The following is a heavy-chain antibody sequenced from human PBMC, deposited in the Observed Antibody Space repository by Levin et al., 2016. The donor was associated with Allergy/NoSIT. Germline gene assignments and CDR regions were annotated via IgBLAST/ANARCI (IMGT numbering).Heavy chain of an antibody. J-gene: IGHJ4*02. V-gene: IGHV4-31*02. D-gene: IGHD3-22*01. CDR3: ARGDYDSSGYAPAADY. Sequence: WIRQPPGKGLEWIGYIYYSGSTYYNPSLKSRVTISVDTSKNQFSLKLSSVTAADTAVYYCARGDYDSSGYAPAADYWGQGTLVTVSS. CDR2: IYYSGST.